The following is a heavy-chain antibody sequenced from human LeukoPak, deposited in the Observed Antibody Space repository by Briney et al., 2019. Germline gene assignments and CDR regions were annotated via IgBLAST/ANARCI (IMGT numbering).Heavy chain of an antibody. Sequence: PGGSLRLSCAASGFTFSDYYMSWIRQAPGKGLEWVSYISSSGSTIYYADSVKGRFTISRDNAKNSLYLQMNSLRAEDTAVYYCARVLYYYDSSGYYYARLTGPFDYWGQGTLVTVSS. V-gene: IGHV3-11*01. J-gene: IGHJ4*02. D-gene: IGHD3-22*01. CDR2: ISSSGSTI. CDR1: GFTFSDYY. CDR3: ARVLYYYDSSGYYYARLTGPFDY.